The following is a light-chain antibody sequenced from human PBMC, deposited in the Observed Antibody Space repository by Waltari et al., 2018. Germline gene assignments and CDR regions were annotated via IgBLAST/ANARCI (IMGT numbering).Light chain of an antibody. J-gene: IGLJ3*02. CDR1: RSNLRGNY. V-gene: IGLV1-51*01. CDR3: ATWDTSLIAGV. CDR2: DNS. Sequence: QSVLTQPPSVSAAPGQKVTISCSGTRSNLRGNYVSWYQQIPGSAPKLLIYDNSQRPSGVPDRFSGSKSDSSATLAITGLQTGDEAVYYCATWDTSLIAGVFGGGTTLTVL.